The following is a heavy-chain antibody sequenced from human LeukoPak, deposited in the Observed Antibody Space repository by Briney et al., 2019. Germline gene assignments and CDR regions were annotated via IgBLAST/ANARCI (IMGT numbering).Heavy chain of an antibody. D-gene: IGHD2-15*01. CDR1: GFTFSDYY. CDR3: ARGYYCSGGSCYLEKGFDY. CDR2: ISSSGSTI. V-gene: IGHV3-11*01. Sequence: GGSLRLSCAASGFTFSDYYMSWIRQAPGKGLERVSYISSSGSTIYYADSVKGRFTISRDNAKNSLYLQMNSLRAEDTAVYYCARGYYCSGGSCYLEKGFDYWGQGTLVTVSS. J-gene: IGHJ4*02.